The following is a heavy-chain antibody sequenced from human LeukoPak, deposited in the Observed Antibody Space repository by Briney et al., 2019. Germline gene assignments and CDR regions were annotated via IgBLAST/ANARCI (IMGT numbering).Heavy chain of an antibody. CDR1: GFIFSSYS. Sequence: PGGSLRLSCAASGFIFSSYSMSWVRQAPGKGLEWVAVISYDGSNKYYADSVKGRFTISRDNSKNTLYLQMNSLRAEDTAVYYCAKDLWDDYFFDYWGQGTLVTVSS. V-gene: IGHV3-30*18. CDR2: ISYDGSNK. J-gene: IGHJ4*02. D-gene: IGHD3-16*01. CDR3: AKDLWDDYFFDY.